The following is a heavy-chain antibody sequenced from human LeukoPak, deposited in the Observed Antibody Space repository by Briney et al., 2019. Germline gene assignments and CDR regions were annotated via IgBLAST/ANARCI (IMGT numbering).Heavy chain of an antibody. V-gene: IGHV3-21*01. D-gene: IGHD2-15*01. CDR1: GFTFSSYS. Sequence: GGSLRLSCAASGFTFSSYSMNWVRQAPGKGLEWVSSISSSSSYIYYADSVKGRFTISRDNAKNPLYLQMNSLRAEDTAVYYCAREGGGGSWYWLVVPTSRVGYYGMDVWGQGTTVTVSS. CDR3: AREGGGGSWYWLVVPTSRVGYYGMDV. J-gene: IGHJ6*02. CDR2: ISSSSSYI.